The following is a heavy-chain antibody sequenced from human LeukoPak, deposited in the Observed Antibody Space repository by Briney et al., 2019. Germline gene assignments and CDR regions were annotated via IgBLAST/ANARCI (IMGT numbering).Heavy chain of an antibody. CDR3: AGRAENTGYSFDY. V-gene: IGHV4-4*07. J-gene: IGHJ4*02. D-gene: IGHD5-12*01. CDR2: VQTNGVP. Sequence: SGTLSLTCAVSGVSITDYHWSWIRQSATKGLEWLGQVQTNGVPVYNPSFKSRVALSVDSSMSHFSLRLRSVNVADTALYYCAGRAENTGYSFDYWGQGALVHVSS. CDR1: GVSITDYH.